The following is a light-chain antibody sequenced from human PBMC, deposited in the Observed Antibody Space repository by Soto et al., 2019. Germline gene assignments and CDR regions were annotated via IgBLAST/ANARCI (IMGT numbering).Light chain of an antibody. Sequence: QTVVTQPASASGSPGQSITISCTGTSSDVGGYNYVSWYQQHPGKAPKLMIYDVSNRPSGVSNRFSGSKSGNTASLTISGLQAEDEADYYCSSYTSSSTYVFGTGTKLTVL. J-gene: IGLJ1*01. CDR2: DVS. CDR3: SSYTSSSTYV. V-gene: IGLV2-14*01. CDR1: SSDVGGYNY.